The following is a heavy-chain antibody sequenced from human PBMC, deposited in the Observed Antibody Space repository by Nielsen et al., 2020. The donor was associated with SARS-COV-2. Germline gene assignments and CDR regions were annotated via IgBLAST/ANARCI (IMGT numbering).Heavy chain of an antibody. D-gene: IGHD6-19*01. Sequence: GGSLRLSCAASGFTFDDYAMHWVRQAPGKGLEWVSGISWNSGSIGYADSVKGRFTISRDNAKNSLYLQMNSLRAEDTALYYCCSSGWYEGYFDYWGQGTLVTVSS. CDR1: GFTFDDYA. V-gene: IGHV3-9*01. CDR3: CSSGWYEGYFDY. CDR2: ISWNSGSI. J-gene: IGHJ4*02.